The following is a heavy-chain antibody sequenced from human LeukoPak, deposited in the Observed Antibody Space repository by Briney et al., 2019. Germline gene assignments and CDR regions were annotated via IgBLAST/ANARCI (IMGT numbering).Heavy chain of an antibody. CDR1: GGSFSGYY. Sequence: SETLSLTCAVYGGSFSGYYWSWIRQPPGKGLEWIGEINHSGSTNYNPSLKSRVTISVDTSKNQFSLKLSSVTAADTAVYYCARGGPRSMAAAGRSLVDPWGQGTLVTVSS. J-gene: IGHJ5*02. CDR3: ARGGPRSMAAAGRSLVDP. V-gene: IGHV4-34*01. CDR2: INHSGST. D-gene: IGHD6-13*01.